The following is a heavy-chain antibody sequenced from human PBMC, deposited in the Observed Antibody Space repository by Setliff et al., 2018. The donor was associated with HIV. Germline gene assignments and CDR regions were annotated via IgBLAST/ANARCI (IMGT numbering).Heavy chain of an antibody. D-gene: IGHD2-8*01. CDR3: ARDIWVYGLVGS. V-gene: IGHV4-4*02. CDR2: IYFSGHT. J-gene: IGHJ5*02. CDR1: GGSISSSNW. Sequence: SETLSLTCAVSGGSISSSNWWSWVRQPPGKGLEWIGEIYFSGHTNYNPSLKSRVTLSLDNSKNQFSLKLTTVTAADTAVYYCARDIWVYGLVGSWGQGTLVTVSS.